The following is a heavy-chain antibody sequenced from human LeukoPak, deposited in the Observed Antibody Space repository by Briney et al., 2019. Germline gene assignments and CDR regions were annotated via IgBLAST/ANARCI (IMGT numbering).Heavy chain of an antibody. D-gene: IGHD2-15*01. CDR2: IYTSGST. V-gene: IGHV4-61*02. CDR3: ARHTKLNCSGGSCYLGWFDP. Sequence: SQTLSLTCTVSGGSISSGSYYWSWIRQPAGKGLEWIGRIYTSGSTNYNPSLKSRVTISVDTSKNQFSLKLSSVTAADTAVYYCARHTKLNCSGGSCYLGWFDPWGQGTLVTVSS. J-gene: IGHJ5*02. CDR1: GGSISSGSYY.